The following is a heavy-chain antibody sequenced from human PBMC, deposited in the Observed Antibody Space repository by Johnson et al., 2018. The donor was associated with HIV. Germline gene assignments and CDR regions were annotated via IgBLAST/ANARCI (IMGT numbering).Heavy chain of an antibody. J-gene: IGHJ3*02. Sequence: VQLLESGGGLVQPGRSLRLSCTASGFTFDDYAMHWVRQAPGKGLEWVSGISWNSGSIAYAESVKGRFTISRDNAKNSLYLQMNSLRAEDTAVYYCARDTGGGEPYDIWGQGTMVTVSS. CDR2: ISWNSGSI. CDR1: GFTFDDYA. CDR3: ARDTGGGEPYDI. V-gene: IGHV3-9*01. D-gene: IGHD2-21*01.